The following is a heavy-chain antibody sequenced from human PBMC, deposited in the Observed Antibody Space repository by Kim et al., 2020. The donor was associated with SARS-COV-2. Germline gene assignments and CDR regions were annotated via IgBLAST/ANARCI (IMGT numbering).Heavy chain of an antibody. CDR2: INHSGST. Sequence: SETLSLTCAVYGGSFSGYYWSWIRQPPGKGLEWIGEINHSGSTNYNPSLKSRVTISVDTSKNQFSLKLSSVTAADTAVYYCARGRVRGGGITGTTKEYYFDYWGQGTLVTVSS. D-gene: IGHD1-20*01. V-gene: IGHV4-34*01. CDR1: GGSFSGYY. CDR3: ARGRVRGGGITGTTKEYYFDY. J-gene: IGHJ4*02.